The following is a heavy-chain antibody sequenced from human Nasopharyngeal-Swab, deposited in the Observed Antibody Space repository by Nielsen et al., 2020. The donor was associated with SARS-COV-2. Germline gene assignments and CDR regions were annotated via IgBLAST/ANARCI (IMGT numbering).Heavy chain of an antibody. D-gene: IGHD6-6*01. J-gene: IGHJ2*01. CDR2: IYHSGST. CDR3: ARIAAPPWYFDL. CDR1: GYSISSGYY. V-gene: IGHV4-38-2*02. Sequence: SETLSLTCTVSGYSISSGYYWGWIRQPPGKGLEWSGSIYHSGSTYYNPSLKSRVTISVDTSKNQFSLKLSSVTAADTAVYYCARIAAPPWYFDLWGRGTLVTVSS.